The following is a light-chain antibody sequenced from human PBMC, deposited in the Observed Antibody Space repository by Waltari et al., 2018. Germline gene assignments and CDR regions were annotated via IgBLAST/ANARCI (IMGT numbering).Light chain of an antibody. CDR1: QSLVYSSNNKNY. Sequence: DIVMTQSPASLAVSLGERATFNCKSRQSLVYSSNNKNYLAWYQQRPRQSPKLLIYWASTRESGVPDRFSGSGSGTDFTLTISSLQAEDVAVYYCLQYYSVPYTFGQGTKLEIK. J-gene: IGKJ2*01. CDR3: LQYYSVPYT. CDR2: WAS. V-gene: IGKV4-1*01.